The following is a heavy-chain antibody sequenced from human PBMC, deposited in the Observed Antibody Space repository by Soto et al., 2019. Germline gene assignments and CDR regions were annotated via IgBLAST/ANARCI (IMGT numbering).Heavy chain of an antibody. Sequence: ASVKVSCKASGYTFTSYDINWVRQATGQGLEWMGWMNPNSGNTGYAQKFQGGVTMTRNTSISTAYMELSSLRSEDTAVYYCARGRIRVRGVIALGPYYYYYGMDVWGQGTTVTVSS. J-gene: IGHJ6*02. CDR3: ARGRIRVRGVIALGPYYYYYGMDV. CDR2: MNPNSGNT. CDR1: GYTFTSYD. D-gene: IGHD3-10*01. V-gene: IGHV1-8*01.